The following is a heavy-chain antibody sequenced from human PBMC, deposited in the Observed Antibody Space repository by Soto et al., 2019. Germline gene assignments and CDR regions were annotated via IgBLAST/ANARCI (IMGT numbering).Heavy chain of an antibody. V-gene: IGHV4-38-2*01. CDR2: INHRGNS. D-gene: IGHD4-17*01. CDR3: VRSGDDYGSHIDY. J-gene: IGHJ4*02. CDR1: GYSISSGYY. Sequence: SETLSLTCDVSGYSISSGYYWAWVRPPPGKGMEGIGSINHRGNSFYNPSLKSRVTISVDASKNQGSLKVSSVTAADTAVYYCVRSGDDYGSHIDYRGQGSLVTVSS.